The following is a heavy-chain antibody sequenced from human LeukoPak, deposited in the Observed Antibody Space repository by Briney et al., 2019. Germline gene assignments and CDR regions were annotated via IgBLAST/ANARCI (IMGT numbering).Heavy chain of an antibody. CDR2: IKEDGSEI. Sequence: GGSLRHSCAASGFTFSNYDMNWVRQAPGKGLEWVANIKEDGSEIYYVDVVKGRFTISRDNANNSLYLQMNSLGAEDTAVYYCARDLTPLIQLWPRSVDYNYGMDVWGQGTTVTVSS. D-gene: IGHD5-24*01. J-gene: IGHJ6*02. CDR3: ARDLTPLIQLWPRSVDYNYGMDV. V-gene: IGHV3-7*01. CDR1: GFTFSNYD.